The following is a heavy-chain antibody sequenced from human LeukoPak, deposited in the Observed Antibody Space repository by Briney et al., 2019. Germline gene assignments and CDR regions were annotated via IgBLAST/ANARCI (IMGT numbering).Heavy chain of an antibody. V-gene: IGHV3-23*01. CDR3: ARDGAYSTIFY. D-gene: IGHD3-3*01. J-gene: IGHJ4*01. Sequence: GGSLRLSCAASGFTFSSYAMSWVRQAPGKGLEWVSAISGSGGSTYYADSVKGRFTISRDNAKNTLYLQMNSLRAEDTAVYYCARDGAYSTIFYWGQGTLVTVSS. CDR1: GFTFSSYA. CDR2: ISGSGGST.